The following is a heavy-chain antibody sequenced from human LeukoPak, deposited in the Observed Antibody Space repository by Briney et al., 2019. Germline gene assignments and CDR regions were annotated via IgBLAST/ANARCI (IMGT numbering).Heavy chain of an antibody. CDR3: TVFGDSNR. CDR2: IHSSGAT. Sequence: GGSLRLSCAASGFTGSNNYESWVRQAPGMGLEWVSAIHSSGATCYADSVKGRFTISRDASKNTLYLQISSLRVEDTAVYYCTVFGDSNRWGQGTLVTVSS. CDR1: GFTGSNNY. D-gene: IGHD4-17*01. V-gene: IGHV3-53*01. J-gene: IGHJ5*02.